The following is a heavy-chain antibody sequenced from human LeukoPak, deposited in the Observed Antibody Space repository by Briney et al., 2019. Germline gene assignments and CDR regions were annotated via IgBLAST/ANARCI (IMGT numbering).Heavy chain of an antibody. CDR3: AISSYSGYGYYFDY. CDR2: IYYSGST. Sequence: SETLSLTCTVSGGSISSYYWSWIRQPPGKGLEWIGYIYYSGSTNYNPSLKSRVTISVDTSKNQFSLKLSSVTAADTAVYYRAISSYSGYGYYFDYWGQGTLVTVSS. J-gene: IGHJ4*02. D-gene: IGHD5-12*01. CDR1: GGSISSYY. V-gene: IGHV4-59*01.